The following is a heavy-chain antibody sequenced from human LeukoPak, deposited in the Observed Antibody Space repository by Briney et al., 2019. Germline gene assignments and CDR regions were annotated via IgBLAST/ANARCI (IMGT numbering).Heavy chain of an antibody. D-gene: IGHD4-11*01. CDR2: INHSGST. J-gene: IGHJ5*02. V-gene: IGHV4-34*01. Sequence: PSETLSLTCAVYGGSFSGYYWSWIRQPPGKGLEWIGEINHSGSTNYNPSLKSRVTISVDTSKNQFSLKLRSVTAADTAVYYCARERDDYSNYNWFDPWGQGTLVTVSS. CDR3: ARERDDYSNYNWFDP. CDR1: GGSFSGYY.